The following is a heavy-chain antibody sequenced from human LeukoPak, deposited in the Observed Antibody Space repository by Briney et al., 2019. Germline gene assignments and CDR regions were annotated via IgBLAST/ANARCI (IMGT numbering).Heavy chain of an antibody. J-gene: IGHJ5*02. V-gene: IGHV1-2*04. Sequence: ASVKVSCKASGYTFTGYYMHWVRQAPGQGREWMGWINPNSGGTNYAQKFQGWVTMTRDTSISTAYMELSRLRSDDTAVYYCARGRRITIFGVVRGNWFDPWGQGTLVTVSS. D-gene: IGHD3-3*01. CDR2: INPNSGGT. CDR1: GYTFTGYY. CDR3: ARGRRITIFGVVRGNWFDP.